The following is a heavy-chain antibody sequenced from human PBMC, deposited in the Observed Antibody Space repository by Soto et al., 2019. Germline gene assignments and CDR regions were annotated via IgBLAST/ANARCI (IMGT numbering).Heavy chain of an antibody. CDR3: ARDDLTVTTPAS. CDR2: ISSSSSTI. J-gene: IGHJ4*02. Sequence: GGSLRLSCAASGFTFSSYSMNWVRQAPGKGLEWVSYISSSSSTIYYADSVKGRFTISRDNSKNTLYLQMNSLRAEDTAVYYCARDDLTVTTPASWGQGTLVTVS. V-gene: IGHV3-48*01. CDR1: GFTFSSYS. D-gene: IGHD4-17*01.